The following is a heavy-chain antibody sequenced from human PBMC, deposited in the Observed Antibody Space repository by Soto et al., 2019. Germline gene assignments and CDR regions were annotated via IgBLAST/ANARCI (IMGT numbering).Heavy chain of an antibody. CDR1: GGSISSGGYY. CDR3: SRDRISFFGVVRDYYYYGMDV. Sequence: QVQLQESGPGLVKPSQTLSLTCTVSGGSISSGGYYWSWIRQHPGKGLEWIGYIYYSGSTYYNPSLKSRVTISVDTSKNQFSLKLSSVTAADTAVYYCSRDRISFFGVVRDYYYYGMDVWGQGTTVTVSS. D-gene: IGHD3-3*01. V-gene: IGHV4-31*03. CDR2: IYYSGST. J-gene: IGHJ6*02.